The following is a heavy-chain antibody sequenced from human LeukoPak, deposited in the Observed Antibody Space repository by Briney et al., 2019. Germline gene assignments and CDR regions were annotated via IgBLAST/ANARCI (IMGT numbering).Heavy chain of an antibody. Sequence: ASVKVSCKASGYTFTSYAMNWVRQAPGQGLEWMGWINTNTGNPTYAQGFTGRFVFSLDTSVSTAYLQISSLKAEDTAAYYCARGRITMVRGVNYGFDPWGQGTLVTVSS. CDR1: GYTFTSYA. J-gene: IGHJ5*02. CDR2: INTNTGNP. D-gene: IGHD3-10*01. V-gene: IGHV7-4-1*02. CDR3: ARGRITMVRGVNYGFDP.